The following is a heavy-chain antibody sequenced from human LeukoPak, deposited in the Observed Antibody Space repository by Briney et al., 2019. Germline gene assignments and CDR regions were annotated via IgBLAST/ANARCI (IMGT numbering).Heavy chain of an antibody. CDR3: AREMYYYGSASQEYYYYMDV. J-gene: IGHJ6*03. CDR1: AYSVTKGYY. Sequence: PSETLSLTCSVSAYSVTKGYYWGWIRQPPGKGLEWIGNIYHSGSTHYNPSLKSRVTISVDTSKNQFSLKLISVTAADTAVYYCAREMYYYGSASQEYYYYMDVWGKGTTVTVSS. CDR2: IYHSGST. V-gene: IGHV4-38-2*02. D-gene: IGHD3-10*01.